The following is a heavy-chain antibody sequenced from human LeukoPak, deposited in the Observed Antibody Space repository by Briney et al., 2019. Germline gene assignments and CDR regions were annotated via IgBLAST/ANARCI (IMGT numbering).Heavy chain of an antibody. D-gene: IGHD3-22*01. CDR2: ISYDGSNK. CDR3: ARNGESSGYLTDFDY. Sequence: GRSLRLSCAASGFTFSSYAMHWVRQAPGKGLEWVAVISYDGSNKYYADSVKGRFTISRDNSKNTLYLQMNSLRAEDTAVYYCARNGESSGYLTDFDYWGQGTLVTASS. V-gene: IGHV3-30-3*01. J-gene: IGHJ4*02. CDR1: GFTFSSYA.